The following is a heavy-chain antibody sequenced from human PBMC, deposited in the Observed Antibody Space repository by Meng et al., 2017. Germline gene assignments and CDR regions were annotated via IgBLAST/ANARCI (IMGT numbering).Heavy chain of an antibody. D-gene: IGHD3-10*01. Sequence: GGSLRLSCAASGFTFSSYAMHWVRQAPGKGLEWVAVISYDGSNKYYADSVKGRFTISRDNSKNTLYLQMNSLRAEDTAVYYCARPGSRRFEELLSTDYWGQGTLVTVSS. CDR1: GFTFSSYA. V-gene: IGHV3-30*04. CDR2: ISYDGSNK. J-gene: IGHJ4*02. CDR3: ARPGSRRFEELLSTDY.